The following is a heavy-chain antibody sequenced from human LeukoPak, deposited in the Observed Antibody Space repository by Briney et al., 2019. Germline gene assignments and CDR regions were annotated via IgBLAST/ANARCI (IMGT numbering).Heavy chain of an antibody. CDR1: GGTFSSYA. CDR2: IIPIFGTA. J-gene: IGHJ4*02. V-gene: IGHV1-69*13. D-gene: IGHD4-17*01. Sequence: SVKVSCKASGGTFSSYAISWVRQAPGQGLEWMGGIIPIFGTANYAQKFQGRVTITADESTSTAYMELSSLRSEGTAVYYCASAPFEGYGDYFHWGQGTLVTVSS. CDR3: ASAPFEGYGDYFH.